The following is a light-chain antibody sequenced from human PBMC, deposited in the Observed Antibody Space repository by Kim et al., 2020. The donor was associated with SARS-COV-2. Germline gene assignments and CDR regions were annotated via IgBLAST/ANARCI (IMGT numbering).Light chain of an antibody. CDR1: KLGDKY. J-gene: IGLJ2*01. CDR2: QDS. V-gene: IGLV3-1*01. CDR3: QAWDSSSVV. Sequence: SVSPGQTASITCSGDKLGDKYACWYQQKPGQSPELVIYQDSKRPSGIPERFSGSNSGNTATLTISGTQAMGEADYYCQAWDSSSVVFGGGTQLTVL.